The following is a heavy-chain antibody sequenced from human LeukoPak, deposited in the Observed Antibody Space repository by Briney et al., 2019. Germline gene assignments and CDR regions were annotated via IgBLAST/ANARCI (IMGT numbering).Heavy chain of an antibody. CDR3: VRERFGAIVEN. CDR1: GFTVANDR. J-gene: IGHJ4*02. Sequence: GGSLRLSCGASGFTVANDRMSWVRQAPGKGLEWVSTVYGGGNTAYADSVKGRFTISRDTSKNTLLLQMNSLRAEDTALYFCVRERFGAIVENWGQGALVIVSS. V-gene: IGHV3-53*01. D-gene: IGHD5-24*01. CDR2: VYGGGNT.